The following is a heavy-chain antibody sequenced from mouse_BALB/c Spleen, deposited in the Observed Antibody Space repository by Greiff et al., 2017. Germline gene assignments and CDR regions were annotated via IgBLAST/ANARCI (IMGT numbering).Heavy chain of an antibody. CDR3: ARDYGNYENSWFAY. CDR1: GFTFSDYY. D-gene: IGHD2-1*01. J-gene: IGHJ3*01. Sequence: EVKLVESGGGLVKPGGSLKLSCAASGFTFSDYYMYWVRQTPEKRLEWVATISDGGSYTYYPDSVKGRFTISRDNAKNNLYLQMSSLKSEDTAMYYCARDYGNYENSWFAYWGQGTLVTVSA. CDR2: ISDGGSYT. V-gene: IGHV5-4*02.